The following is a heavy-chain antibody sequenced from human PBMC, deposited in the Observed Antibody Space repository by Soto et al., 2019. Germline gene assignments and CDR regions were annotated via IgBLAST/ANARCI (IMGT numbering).Heavy chain of an antibody. CDR3: ARGETRYSSGLGFDY. CDR2: TSYDGSNK. Sequence: PGGSLRLSCAASGFTFSTHAMHWVRQAPGKGLEWVAVTSYDGSNKYYAESVKGRFTISRDKSRNTLYLQMNGLRVEDTAVYYCARGETRYSSGLGFDYWGQGTLVTVSS. CDR1: GFTFSTHA. D-gene: IGHD6-19*01. J-gene: IGHJ4*02. V-gene: IGHV3-30-3*01.